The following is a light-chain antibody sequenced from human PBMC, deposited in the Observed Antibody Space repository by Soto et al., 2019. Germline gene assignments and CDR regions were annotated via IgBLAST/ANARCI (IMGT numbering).Light chain of an antibody. CDR3: RQHHDWSPWT. J-gene: IGKJ1*01. CDR1: QSVNSY. V-gene: IGKV3-11*01. Sequence: DIVLTQSPATLSLSLGERATLSCRASQSVNSYLAWYQQKPGQAPRLLIYDASSRATGIPARFSGSGSGTDFTTTIISRVHDDFAVYYCRQHHDWSPWTFGQGTKVEIK. CDR2: DAS.